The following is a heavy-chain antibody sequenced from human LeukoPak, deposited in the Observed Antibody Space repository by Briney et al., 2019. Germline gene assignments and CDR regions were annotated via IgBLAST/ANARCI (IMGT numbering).Heavy chain of an antibody. CDR2: INSDGSRT. J-gene: IGHJ4*02. D-gene: IGHD6-19*01. CDR3: ARGVGDGSGWYEYYFDY. CDR1: GFTFSSYW. V-gene: IGHV3-74*01. Sequence: GGSLRLSCAASGFTFSSYWMHWVRQAPGKGLVWVSRINSDGSRTSYADSVKGRFSISRDNAKNTLYLQMNSLRAEDTAVYYCARGVGDGSGWYEYYFDYWGQGTLVTVSS.